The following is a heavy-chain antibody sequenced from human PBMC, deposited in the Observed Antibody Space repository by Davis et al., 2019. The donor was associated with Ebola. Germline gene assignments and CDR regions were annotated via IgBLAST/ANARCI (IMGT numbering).Heavy chain of an antibody. CDR2: IYYSRST. V-gene: IGHV4-59*01. CDR1: GGSISSYY. CDR3: ARGGLRGWDY. Sequence: SETLSFTCTVSGGSISSYYWSWIWQPPGKGLERIGYIYYSRSTNYNPSPKSRVTISVDTSKNQFSLKLSSVTAADTAVYYCARGGLRGWDYWGQGTLVTVSS. J-gene: IGHJ4*02. D-gene: IGHD4-17*01.